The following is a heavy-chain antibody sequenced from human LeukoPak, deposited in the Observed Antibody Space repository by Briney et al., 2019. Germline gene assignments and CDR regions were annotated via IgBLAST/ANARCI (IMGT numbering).Heavy chain of an antibody. CDR1: GGIFSSYA. CDR2: IIPIFGTA. V-gene: IGHV1-69*13. Sequence: SVKVSCKASGGIFSSYAISWVRQAPGQGLEWMGGIIPIFGTANYAQKFQGRVTITADESTSTAYMELSSLRSEDTAVYYCARALVRDSSSWYGTGGFDYWGQGTLVTVSS. J-gene: IGHJ4*02. D-gene: IGHD6-13*01. CDR3: ARALVRDSSSWYGTGGFDY.